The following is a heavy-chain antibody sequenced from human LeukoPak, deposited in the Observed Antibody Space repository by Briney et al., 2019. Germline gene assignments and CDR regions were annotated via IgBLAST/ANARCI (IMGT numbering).Heavy chain of an antibody. D-gene: IGHD6-13*01. CDR1: GFTFSNAW. CDR2: IKSKTDGGTT. Sequence: RSGGSLRLSCAAPGFTFSNAWMSWVRQAPGKGLEWVGRIKSKTDGGTTDYAAPVKGRFTISRDDSKNTLYLQMNSLKTEDTAVYYCTTEGQQLNYLDYWGQGTLVTVSS. J-gene: IGHJ4*02. V-gene: IGHV3-15*01. CDR3: TTEGQQLNYLDY.